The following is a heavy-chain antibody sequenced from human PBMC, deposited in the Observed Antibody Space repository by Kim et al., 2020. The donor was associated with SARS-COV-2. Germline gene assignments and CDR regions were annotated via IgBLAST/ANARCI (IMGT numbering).Heavy chain of an antibody. D-gene: IGHD6-19*01. V-gene: IGHV1-69*13. J-gene: IGHJ3*02. CDR2: IIPIFGTA. CDR1: GGTFSSYA. Sequence: ASVKVSCKASGGTFSSYAISWVRQAPGQGLEWMGGIIPIFGTANYAQKFQGRVTITADESTSTAYMELSSLRSEDTAVYYCASRAVAQQDAFDIWGQGTMVTVSS. CDR3: ASRAVAQQDAFDI.